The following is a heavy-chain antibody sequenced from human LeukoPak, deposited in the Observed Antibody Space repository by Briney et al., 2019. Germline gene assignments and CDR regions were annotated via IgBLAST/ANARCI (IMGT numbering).Heavy chain of an antibody. CDR1: GFTFSSYG. J-gene: IGHJ4*02. CDR2: ISYDGSNK. D-gene: IGHD4-23*01. Sequence: GGSLRLSCAASGFTFSSYGMHWVRQAPGKGLEWVAVISYDGSNKYYADSVKGRFIISRDNSKNTLYLQMNSLRAEDTAVYYCARDYGGDYWGQGTLVTVSS. CDR3: ARDYGGDY. V-gene: IGHV3-30*03.